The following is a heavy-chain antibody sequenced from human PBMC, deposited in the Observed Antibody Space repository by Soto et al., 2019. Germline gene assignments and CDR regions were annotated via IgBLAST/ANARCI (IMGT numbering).Heavy chain of an antibody. Sequence: SETLSLTCTVSGGSISSYYWSWIRQPPGKGLEWIGYIYYSGSTNYNPSLKSRVTISVDTSKNQFSLKLSSVTAADTAVYYCARLQWSYGTWFDPWGQGTLVTVSS. CDR2: IYYSGST. D-gene: IGHD5-18*01. CDR1: GGSISSYY. CDR3: ARLQWSYGTWFDP. V-gene: IGHV4-59*08. J-gene: IGHJ5*02.